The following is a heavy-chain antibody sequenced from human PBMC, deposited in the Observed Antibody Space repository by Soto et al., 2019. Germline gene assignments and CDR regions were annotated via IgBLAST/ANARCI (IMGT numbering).Heavy chain of an antibody. CDR2: ISGSGGST. D-gene: IGHD3-10*01. CDR3: AKSQPGHYGSGSYYDAFDI. CDR1: GFTFSSYA. J-gene: IGHJ3*02. Sequence: GGSLRLSCAASGFTFSSYAMSWVRQAPGKGLEWVSAISGSGGSTYYADSVKGRFTISRDNSKNTLYLQMNSLRAEDTAVYYCAKSQPGHYGSGSYYDAFDIWGQGTMVTVSS. V-gene: IGHV3-23*01.